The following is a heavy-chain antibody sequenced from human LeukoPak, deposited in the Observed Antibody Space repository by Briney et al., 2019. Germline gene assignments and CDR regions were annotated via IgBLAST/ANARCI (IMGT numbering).Heavy chain of an antibody. J-gene: IGHJ4*02. CDR2: MHYSGST. Sequence: SQTLSLTCTVSGGSISSGDYYWSWIRQYPGKGLEWIGNMHYSGSTYYNPSLKSRATISGDTSKNQFSLKLSSVTAADTAVYYCAKTSAVSTRVFDYWGQGTLVTVSS. CDR3: AKTSAVSTRVFDY. CDR1: GGSISSGDYY. D-gene: IGHD4-17*01. V-gene: IGHV4-31*03.